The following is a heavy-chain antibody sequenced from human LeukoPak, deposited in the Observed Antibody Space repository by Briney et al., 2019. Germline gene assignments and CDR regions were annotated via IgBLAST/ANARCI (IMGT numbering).Heavy chain of an antibody. CDR2: ISAHDGRT. Sequence: ASVKVSCKASGYTFTSYGITWVRQAPGQGLEWMGWISAHDGRTNYAQKFQGRVTMTTDTSTSTAYMELRSLRSDDTPVYYCARGDVVVSAAVRFDPWGQGTLVTVSS. CDR1: GYTFTSYG. CDR3: ARGDVVVSAAVRFDP. V-gene: IGHV1-18*01. J-gene: IGHJ5*02. D-gene: IGHD2-2*01.